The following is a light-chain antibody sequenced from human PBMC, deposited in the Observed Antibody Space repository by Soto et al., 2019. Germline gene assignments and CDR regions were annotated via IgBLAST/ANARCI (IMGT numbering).Light chain of an antibody. CDR3: LQDYDYPLT. J-gene: IGKJ4*01. CDR1: QGIRDD. Sequence: AIQMTQSPSSLSASVGDRVTITCRASQGIRDDLGWYQQKPGKPPKLLIYAASTLQSGVPSRFCGSGSVTDFTLTISSLQPEDFTTYYCLQDYDYPLTFGGGTKVDIK. CDR2: AAS. V-gene: IGKV1-6*01.